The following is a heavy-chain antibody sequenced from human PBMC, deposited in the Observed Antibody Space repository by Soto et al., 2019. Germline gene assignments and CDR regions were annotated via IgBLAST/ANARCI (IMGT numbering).Heavy chain of an antibody. D-gene: IGHD5-12*01. J-gene: IGHJ3*02. V-gene: IGHV4-59*01. CDR2: IYYSGST. CDR1: GGSISSYY. CDR3: ARGRDGYKEDAFDI. Sequence: SETLSLTCTVSGGSISSYYWSWIRQPPGKGLEWIGYIYYSGSTNYNPSLKSRVTISVDTSKNQFSLKLSSVTAADPAVYYCARGRDGYKEDAFDIWGQGTMVTVSS.